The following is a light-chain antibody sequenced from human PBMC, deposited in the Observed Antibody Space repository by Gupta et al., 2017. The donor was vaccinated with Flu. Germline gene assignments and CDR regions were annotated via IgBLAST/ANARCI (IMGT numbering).Light chain of an antibody. V-gene: IGKV3-20*01. J-gene: IGKJ1*01. CDR1: QRVSSNF. CDR3: QQSGPSSWT. CDR2: GAA. Sequence: VLTQTPGTLSLSPGERATLSCRASQRVSSNFLAWYHQKHGQAPRRLIYGAASRATGIPDRFSGSGSGTEFTFTISGLVPEDFAVDYCQQSGPSSWTFGQGTKVEVK.